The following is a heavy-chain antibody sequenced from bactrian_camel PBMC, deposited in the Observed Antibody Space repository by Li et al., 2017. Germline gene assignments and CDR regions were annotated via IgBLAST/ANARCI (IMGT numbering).Heavy chain of an antibody. Sequence: HVQLVESGGGLVQPGGSLRLSCAASGYDYSTYCMGWFRQAPGKEREGVAAIYTADGTTYYADSVKGRFTISQDDTKSSVYLEMTMLEPEDTAIYYCAAGFSGLLKAWETLSRWSYWGQGTQVTVS. CDR3: AAGFSGLLKAWETLSRWSY. CDR1: GYDYSTYC. J-gene: IGHJ4*01. CDR2: IYTADGTT. V-gene: IGHV3S1*01. D-gene: IGHD1*01.